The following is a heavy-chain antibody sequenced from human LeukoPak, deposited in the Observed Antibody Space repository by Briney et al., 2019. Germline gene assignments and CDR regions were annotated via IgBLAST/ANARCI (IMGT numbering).Heavy chain of an antibody. Sequence: ASVKVSCKASGYTFTSYDINWVRQAPGQGLEWMGWMNPNSGNTGYAQKFQGRVTMTRNNSISTAYMELSSLRSEDTAVYYCARGPYDSSGYRFDYWGQGTLVTVSS. J-gene: IGHJ4*02. CDR3: ARGPYDSSGYRFDY. V-gene: IGHV1-8*01. D-gene: IGHD3-22*01. CDR1: GYTFTSYD. CDR2: MNPNSGNT.